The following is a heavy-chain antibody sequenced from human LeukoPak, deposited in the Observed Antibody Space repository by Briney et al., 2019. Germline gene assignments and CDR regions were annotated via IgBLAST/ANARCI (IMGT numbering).Heavy chain of an antibody. Sequence: PETLSLTCTVSGGSISTYYWSWIWQPPRKGLEWIGYIYYSGSTNSNPSLKSRVIMSIDTSKNQISLKLSSVTAADTAVYYCARPLGNGYSYWYFDLWGRGTLVTVSS. V-gene: IGHV4-59*01. CDR2: IYYSGST. CDR1: GGSISTYY. CDR3: ARPLGNGYSYWYFDL. J-gene: IGHJ2*01. D-gene: IGHD3-22*01.